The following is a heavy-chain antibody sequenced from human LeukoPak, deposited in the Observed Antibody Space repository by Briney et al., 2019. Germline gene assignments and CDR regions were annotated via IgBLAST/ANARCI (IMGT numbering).Heavy chain of an antibody. J-gene: IGHJ6*03. CDR3: ARVKVDTVTTSKQHFYYSYYYIDV. Sequence: RGASVTVSCKASGYTFNRHNMHWVRQAPGQGLEWMGWINPSSGDTNYAQKFQGRVTMTRDTSISTAYMELIRLRSDDTAVYYCARVKVDTVTTSKQHFYYSYYYIDVWDKGTTVTVSS. V-gene: IGHV1-2*02. D-gene: IGHD4-17*01. CDR2: INPSSGDT. CDR1: GYTFNRHN.